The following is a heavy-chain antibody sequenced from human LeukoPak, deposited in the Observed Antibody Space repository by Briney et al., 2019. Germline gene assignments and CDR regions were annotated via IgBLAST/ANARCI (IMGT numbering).Heavy chain of an antibody. Sequence: GASVKVSCKASGGTFSSYAISWVRQAPGQGLEWMGGIIPIFGTANYAQKFQGRVTITADKSTSTAYMELSSLRSDDTAVYYCARPGRYNWNDEDAFDIWGQGTMVTVSS. J-gene: IGHJ3*02. CDR3: ARPGRYNWNDEDAFDI. CDR2: IIPIFGTA. V-gene: IGHV1-69*06. CDR1: GGTFSSYA. D-gene: IGHD1-1*01.